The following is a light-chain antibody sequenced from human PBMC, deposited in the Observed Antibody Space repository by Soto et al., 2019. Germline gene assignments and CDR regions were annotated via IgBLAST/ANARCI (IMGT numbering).Light chain of an antibody. V-gene: IGKV3-15*01. CDR3: QQYNNWPT. CDR1: QSVSSN. CDR2: GAY. Sequence: EIVLTQSPGTLSLSPGERATLSCRASQSVSSNYLAWYQQKPGQAPRLLIYGAYTRATGIPARFSGSGSGTEFTLTISSLQSEDFAVYYCQQYNNWPTFGQGTKVDIK. J-gene: IGKJ1*01.